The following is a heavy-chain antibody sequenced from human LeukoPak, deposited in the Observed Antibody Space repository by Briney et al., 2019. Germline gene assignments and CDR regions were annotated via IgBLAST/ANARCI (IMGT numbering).Heavy chain of an antibody. CDR2: ISSSSSTI. CDR1: GFTFSSYS. D-gene: IGHD5-12*01. CDR3: ARGYSGYDSYGMDV. Sequence: GGSLRLSCAASGFTFSSYSMTWVRQAPGKGLEWVSYISSSSSTIYYADSVKGRFTISRDNAKNSLYLQMNSLRAEDTAVYYCARGYSGYDSYGMDVWGQGTTVTVSS. V-gene: IGHV3-48*04. J-gene: IGHJ6*02.